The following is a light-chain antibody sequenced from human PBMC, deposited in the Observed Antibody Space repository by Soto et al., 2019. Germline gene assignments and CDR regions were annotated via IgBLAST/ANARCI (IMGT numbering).Light chain of an antibody. V-gene: IGKV3-20*01. J-gene: IGKJ2*01. CDR3: QQYGSSPYT. CDR1: QSVSNNY. Sequence: EIVVTQSPGTLSLSPGERATLSCRASQSVSNNYLAWYQQKPGQAPRLLIYGASSRATGIPDSFSGGGSGTDFTLTISRLEPEDFAVYYCQQYGSSPYTFGQGTK. CDR2: GAS.